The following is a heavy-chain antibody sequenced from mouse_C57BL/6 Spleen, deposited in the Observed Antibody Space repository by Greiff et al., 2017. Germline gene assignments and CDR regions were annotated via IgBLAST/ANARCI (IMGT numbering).Heavy chain of an antibody. D-gene: IGHD1-1*01. J-gene: IGHJ3*01. CDR2: IDPETGGT. CDR3: TRHDYYGTAWFAY. V-gene: IGHV1-15*01. CDR1: GYTFTDYE. Sequence: VKVVESGAELVRPGASVTLSCKASGYTFTDYEMHWVKQTPVHGLEWIGAIDPETGGTAYNQKFKGKAILTADKSSSTAYMELRSLTSEDSAVYYCTRHDYYGTAWFAYWGQGTLVTVSA.